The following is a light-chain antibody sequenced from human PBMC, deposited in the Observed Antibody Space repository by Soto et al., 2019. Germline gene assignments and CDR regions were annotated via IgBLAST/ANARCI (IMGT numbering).Light chain of an antibody. J-gene: IGLJ1*01. CDR3: QVWDGSSDHYV. CDR2: DDG. V-gene: IGLV3-21*02. Sequence: SYELTQPPSVSVAPGQTARITCGGDNIGSDSVHWYQQKPGQAPLLVVYDDGDRPSGIPERFSGFSYGNTATLTISRVEAGDEADYYCQVWDGSSDHYVFGTGTRSPS. CDR1: NIGSDS.